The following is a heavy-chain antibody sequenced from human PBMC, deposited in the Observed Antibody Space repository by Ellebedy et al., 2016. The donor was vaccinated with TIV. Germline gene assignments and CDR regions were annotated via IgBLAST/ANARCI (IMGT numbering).Heavy chain of an antibody. CDR3: ARSTYKYGLVHGVDV. D-gene: IGHD5-24*01. CDR1: GFTFSEHY. Sequence: GESLKISXAASGFTFSEHYMSWIRQAPGKGLEWVSYISSAGSSTDYPDSVKGRFTISRDNAKRSLYLQMDRLTSDDTAVYYCARSTYKYGLVHGVDVWGQGTTVTVSS. CDR2: ISSAGSST. V-gene: IGHV3-11*06. J-gene: IGHJ6*02.